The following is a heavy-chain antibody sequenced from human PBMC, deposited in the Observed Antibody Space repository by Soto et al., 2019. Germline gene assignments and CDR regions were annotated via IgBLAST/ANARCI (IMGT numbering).Heavy chain of an antibody. Sequence: GGSLRLSCAASGFTFSSYAMNWVRQAPGKGLEGVSSITGNSDRTFYADSVKGRFTISRDNSKNTLYLQMNSLRAEDTAVYYCVRQFLRGTSLFDYWGQGTLVTVSS. V-gene: IGHV3-23*01. CDR2: ITGNSDRT. CDR3: VRQFLRGTSLFDY. CDR1: GFTFSSYA. J-gene: IGHJ4*02. D-gene: IGHD1-26*01.